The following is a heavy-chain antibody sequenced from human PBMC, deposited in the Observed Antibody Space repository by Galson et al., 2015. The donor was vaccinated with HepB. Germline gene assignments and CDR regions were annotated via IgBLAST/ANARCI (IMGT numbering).Heavy chain of an antibody. CDR2: IGYDGSKK. CDR1: GFTFSNYG. J-gene: IGHJ4*02. D-gene: IGHD4-11*01. Sequence: SLRLSCAASGFTFSNYGMHWVRQAPGKGLEWVAFIGYDGSKKYYADSVKGRFTISRDNSKNTLYLQMNRLRAEDTAVYYCAKDASNYYIHYWAQGTLVTISS. CDR3: AKDASNYYIHY. V-gene: IGHV3-30*02.